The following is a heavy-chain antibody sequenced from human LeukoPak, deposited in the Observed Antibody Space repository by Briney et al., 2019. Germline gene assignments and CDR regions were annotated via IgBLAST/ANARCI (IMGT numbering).Heavy chain of an antibody. CDR1: GFTFSSYA. Sequence: GGSLRLSCAASGFTFSSYAMSWVRQAPGKGLEWVSAISGSGGSTYYADSVKGRFTISRDNSKNTLYLQMNSLRAEDTAVYYCARDQYSSSWYRGDYYYMDVWGKGTTVTISS. D-gene: IGHD6-13*01. J-gene: IGHJ6*03. CDR3: ARDQYSSSWYRGDYYYMDV. V-gene: IGHV3-23*01. CDR2: ISGSGGST.